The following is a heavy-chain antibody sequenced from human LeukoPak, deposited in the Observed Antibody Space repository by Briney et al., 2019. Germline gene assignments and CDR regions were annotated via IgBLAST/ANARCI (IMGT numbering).Heavy chain of an antibody. V-gene: IGHV3-7*01. J-gene: IGHJ6*03. CDR1: GFTFSSYC. D-gene: IGHD3-3*01. CDR3: ARDQSYDFWSWGYYMDV. Sequence: GGSLRLSCAASGFTFSSYCMSWVRQAPGKGLEWVSNIKQDGSEKYYVDSVKGRFTISRDNAKNSLYLQMNSLRAEDTAVYYCARDQSYDFWSWGYYMDVWGKGTTVTVSS. CDR2: IKQDGSEK.